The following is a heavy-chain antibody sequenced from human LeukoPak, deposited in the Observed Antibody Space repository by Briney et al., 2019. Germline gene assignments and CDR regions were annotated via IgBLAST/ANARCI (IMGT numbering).Heavy chain of an antibody. CDR2: INYSGST. CDR1: GGSISSYY. Sequence: SETLSLTCTVSGGSISSYYWGWIRQPPGKGLEWIGTINYSGSTYSNPSLKSRVTVSVDTSKNQFSLKLSSVTAADTAVYYCARQGGSRRLYYFDYWGQGALVTVSS. V-gene: IGHV4-39*01. J-gene: IGHJ4*02. D-gene: IGHD2-15*01. CDR3: ARQGGSRRLYYFDY.